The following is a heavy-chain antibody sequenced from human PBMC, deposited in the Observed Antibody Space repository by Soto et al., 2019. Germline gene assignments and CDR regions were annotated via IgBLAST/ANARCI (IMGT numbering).Heavy chain of an antibody. V-gene: IGHV2-5*02. Sequence: QITLKESGPPLVKPTQTLTLTCTFSGFSLSTSGVGVGWIRQPPGKALEWLALIYWDDDKRYSPSLKSRLTITKDTSKNQVVLTMTNMDPVDTATYYCARYYGSGSYSNWFDPWGQGTLVTVSS. D-gene: IGHD3-10*01. CDR1: GFSLSTSGVG. J-gene: IGHJ5*02. CDR3: ARYYGSGSYSNWFDP. CDR2: IYWDDDK.